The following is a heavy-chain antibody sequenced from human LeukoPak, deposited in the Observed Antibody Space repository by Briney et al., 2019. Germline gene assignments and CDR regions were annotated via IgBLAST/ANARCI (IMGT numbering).Heavy chain of an antibody. CDR1: GFTFSRYW. CDR2: ISYDGNNK. CDR3: AREYSGYGDYFDY. V-gene: IGHV3-30*14. D-gene: IGHD5-12*01. Sequence: GGSLRLSCAASGFTFSRYWMHWVRQAPGKGLEWVAVISYDGNNKYYADSVKGRFTISRDNSKNTLYLQMNSLRAEDTAVYYCAREYSGYGDYFDYWGQGTLVTVSS. J-gene: IGHJ4*02.